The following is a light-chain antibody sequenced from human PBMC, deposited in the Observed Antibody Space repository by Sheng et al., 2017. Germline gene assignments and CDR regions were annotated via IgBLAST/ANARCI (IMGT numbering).Light chain of an antibody. CDR3: NSRDSSGNPF. Sequence: SSELTQDPAVSVALGQTVRITCQGDSLRSYYASWYQQKPGQAPVLVICGKNNRPSGIPDRFSGSSSGNTASLTITGAQAEDEADYYCNSRDSSGNPFFGTGTKVTVL. J-gene: IGLJ1*01. CDR2: GKN. V-gene: IGLV3-19*01. CDR1: SLRSYY.